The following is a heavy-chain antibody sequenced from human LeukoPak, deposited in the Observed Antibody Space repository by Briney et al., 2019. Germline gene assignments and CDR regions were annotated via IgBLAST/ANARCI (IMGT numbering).Heavy chain of an antibody. CDR1: EFSLSDYG. CDR2: INPDGNKK. J-gene: IGHJ4*02. Sequence: PGGSLRLSCASSEFSLSDYGMHWVRQAPGKGLEWVASINPDGNKKYSADSVKGRFAISRDNAENSLYLQMNSLRVEDTAFYYCARDLAYSRLDYWGQGMLVTVSS. CDR3: ARDLAYSRLDY. D-gene: IGHD5-18*01. V-gene: IGHV3-7*01.